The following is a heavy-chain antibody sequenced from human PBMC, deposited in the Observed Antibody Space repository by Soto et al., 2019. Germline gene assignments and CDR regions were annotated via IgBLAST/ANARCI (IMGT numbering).Heavy chain of an antibody. CDR1: GFTFSSYG. CDR3: AKDAHLSGGYSIYFDY. CDR2: ISYDGSNK. D-gene: IGHD3-10*01. J-gene: IGHJ4*02. Sequence: QVQLVESGGGVVQPGRSLRLSCAASGFTFSSYGMHWVRQAPGKGLEWVAVISYDGSNKYYADSVKGRFTISRDNSKNTLYLQMNSLRAEDTAVYYCAKDAHLSGGYSIYFDYWGQGTLVTVSS. V-gene: IGHV3-30*18.